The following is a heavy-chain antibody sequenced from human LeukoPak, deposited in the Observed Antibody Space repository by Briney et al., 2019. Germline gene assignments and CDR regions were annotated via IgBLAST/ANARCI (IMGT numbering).Heavy chain of an antibody. J-gene: IGHJ3*02. CDR1: GFTFSDYY. CDR2: ISSSGSTI. D-gene: IGHD6-19*01. CDR3: ARGRVAVRSDAFDI. Sequence: GGSLRLSXAASGFTFSDYYMSWIRQAPGKGLEWVSYISSSGSTIYYADSVKGRSTISRDNAKNSLYLQMNSLRAEDTAVYYCARGRVAVRSDAFDIWGQGTMVTVSS. V-gene: IGHV3-11*04.